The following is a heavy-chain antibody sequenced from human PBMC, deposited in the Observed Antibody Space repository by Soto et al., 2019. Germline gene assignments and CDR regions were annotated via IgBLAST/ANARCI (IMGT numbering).Heavy chain of an antibody. CDR1: GFTFSSYE. J-gene: IGHJ4*02. CDR3: ARDFSVTTGT. V-gene: IGHV3-48*03. CDR2: ISSSGSTI. Sequence: LACAASGFTFSSYEMNWVRQAPGKGLEWVSYISSSGSTIYYADSVKGRFTISRDNAKNSLYLQMNSLRAEDTAVYYCARDFSVTTGTWGQGTLVTVSS. D-gene: IGHD2-2*01.